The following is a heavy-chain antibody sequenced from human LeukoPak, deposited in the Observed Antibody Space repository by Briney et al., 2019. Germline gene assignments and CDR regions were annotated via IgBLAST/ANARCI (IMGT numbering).Heavy chain of an antibody. Sequence: ASVKVSCKASGYTFTSYDVNWVRQAPGQGLEWMGWINPNSGGTNYAQKFQGWVTMTRDTSISTAYMELSRLRSDDTAVYYCARSYGDYSRGAFDIWGQGTMVTVSS. CDR3: ARSYGDYSRGAFDI. CDR1: GYTFTSYD. D-gene: IGHD4-17*01. CDR2: INPNSGGT. J-gene: IGHJ3*02. V-gene: IGHV1-2*04.